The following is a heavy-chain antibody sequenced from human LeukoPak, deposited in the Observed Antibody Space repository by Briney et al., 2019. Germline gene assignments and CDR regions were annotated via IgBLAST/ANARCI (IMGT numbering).Heavy chain of an antibody. CDR2: ITGSGGNT. Sequence: GGSLRLSCAASGFTFSNYAMSWVRQAPGKGLEWVSAITGSGGNTYYADSEKGRFTISRENSKNTVFLQMNSLRAEDTAVYYCARGDYYDSQFDYWGQGTLVTVSS. CDR3: ARGDYYDSQFDY. J-gene: IGHJ4*02. D-gene: IGHD3-22*01. CDR1: GFTFSNYA. V-gene: IGHV3-23*01.